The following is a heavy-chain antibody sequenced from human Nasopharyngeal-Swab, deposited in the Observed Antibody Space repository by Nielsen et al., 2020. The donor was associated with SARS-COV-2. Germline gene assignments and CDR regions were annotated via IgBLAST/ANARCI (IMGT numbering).Heavy chain of an antibody. CDR3: ARGGARWTVGATTRFDY. V-gene: IGHV4-61*08. J-gene: IGHJ4*02. CDR1: GGSISSGGYY. Sequence: SETLSLTCTVSGGSISSGGYYWSWIRPHPGKGLEWIGYIYYSGSTNYNPSLKSRVTISVDTSKNQFSLKLSSVTAADTAVYYCARGGARWTVGATTRFDYWGQGTLVTVSS. CDR2: IYYSGST. D-gene: IGHD1-26*01.